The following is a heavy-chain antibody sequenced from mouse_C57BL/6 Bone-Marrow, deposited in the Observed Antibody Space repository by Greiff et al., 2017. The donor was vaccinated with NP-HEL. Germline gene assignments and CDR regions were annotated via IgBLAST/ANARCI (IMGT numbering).Heavy chain of an antibody. D-gene: IGHD1-1*01. J-gene: IGHJ2*01. CDR1: GYTFTSYW. CDR3: ARSPITTVVGFDY. V-gene: IGHV1-7*01. Sequence: VQLQQSGAELAKPGASVKLSCKASGYTFTSYWMHWVKQRPGQGLEWIGYINPSSGYTKYNQKFKDKATLTADKSSRTAYMQLSSLTYEDSAVYYCARSPITTVVGFDYWGQGTTLTVSS. CDR2: INPSSGYT.